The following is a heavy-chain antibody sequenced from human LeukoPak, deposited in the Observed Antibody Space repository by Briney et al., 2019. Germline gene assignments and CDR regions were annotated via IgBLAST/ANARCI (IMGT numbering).Heavy chain of an antibody. CDR3: ARTQGDDSIQLWSFDY. V-gene: IGHV1-69*05. J-gene: IGHJ4*02. Sequence: PVKVSCKASGGTFNSYAINWVRQAPGQGLEWMGRIIPIFGTANYAQKFQGRVTITTDTSTAYMELSSLRSEDTAVYYCARTQGDDSIQLWSFDYWGQGTLVTVSS. D-gene: IGHD5-18*01. CDR2: IIPIFGTA. CDR1: GGTFNSYA.